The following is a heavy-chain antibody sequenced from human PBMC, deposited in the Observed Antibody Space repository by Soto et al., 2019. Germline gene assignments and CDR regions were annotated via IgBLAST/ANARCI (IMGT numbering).Heavy chain of an antibody. CDR2: IIHPGNT. D-gene: IGHD2-2*01. V-gene: IGHV4-34*12. CDR3: AREPPQNASSFYGLDV. Sequence: QVQLQQWGAGLLKPSETLSLTCAVYGGSFRGYYWSWIRQPPGKGLEWIGEIIHPGNTNYNPSLKSRLTISVDTSKNQFSLRLRSVTAAATAVYYCAREPPQNASSFYGLDVWGQGTTVTVSS. CDR1: GGSFRGYY. J-gene: IGHJ6*02.